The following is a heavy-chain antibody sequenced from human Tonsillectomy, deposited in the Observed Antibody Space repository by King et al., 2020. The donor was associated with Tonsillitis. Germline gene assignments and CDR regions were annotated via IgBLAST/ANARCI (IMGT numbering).Heavy chain of an antibody. Sequence: VQLVESGGGLVKPGGSLRLSCAASGFTFTSYSMNWVRQAPGKGLEWVSSISSGSTYIYYADSLKGRFTISRDNAKNSLYLQMNSLRAEDTAVYVCARAGSSSWSLDAVDIWGQGTTVTVSS. V-gene: IGHV3-21*01. D-gene: IGHD6-13*01. CDR1: GFTFTSYS. CDR2: ISSGSTYI. J-gene: IGHJ3*02. CDR3: ARAGSSSWSLDAVDI.